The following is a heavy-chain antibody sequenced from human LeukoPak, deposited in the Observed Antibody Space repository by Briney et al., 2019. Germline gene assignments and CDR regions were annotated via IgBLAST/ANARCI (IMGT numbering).Heavy chain of an antibody. CDR1: GYSFTIYW. Sequence: GESLKISCKVSGYSFTIYWIGWVRQMPGKGLEWMGIIYPGDSDTRYSPSFQGQVTISADKSISTAYLQWSSLRASDTAMYYCARPWSSGSYDAFDIWGQGTMVTVSS. CDR3: ARPWSSGSYDAFDI. CDR2: IYPGDSDT. J-gene: IGHJ3*02. D-gene: IGHD1-26*01. V-gene: IGHV5-51*01.